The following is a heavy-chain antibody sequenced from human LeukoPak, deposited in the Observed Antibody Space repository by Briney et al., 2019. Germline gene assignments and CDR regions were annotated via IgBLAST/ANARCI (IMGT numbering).Heavy chain of an antibody. Sequence: PGGSLRLSCAGSGFTFSNYAMNWVRQAPGKGLDWVSTISGSGGSTYYADSVKGRFTISRDNSKNTLYLQMNSLRAEDTAVYYCARMPGDYYDSSGYLDYWGQGTLVTVSS. CDR2: ISGSGGST. D-gene: IGHD3-22*01. V-gene: IGHV3-23*01. CDR1: GFTFSNYA. J-gene: IGHJ4*02. CDR3: ARMPGDYYDSSGYLDY.